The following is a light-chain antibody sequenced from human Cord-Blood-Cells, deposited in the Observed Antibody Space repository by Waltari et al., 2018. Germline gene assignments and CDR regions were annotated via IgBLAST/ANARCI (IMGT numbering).Light chain of an antibody. CDR2: DAS. CDR1: QDISNY. CDR3: QQSYSTPRT. Sequence: DIQMTQSPSSLSASVGDRVTITCKASQDISNYLNWYQQKPGKAPKLLIYDASNLETGVPSRFSGSGSGTDFTLTISSLQPEDFATYYCQQSYSTPRTFGQGTKVEIK. V-gene: IGKV1-39*01. J-gene: IGKJ1*01.